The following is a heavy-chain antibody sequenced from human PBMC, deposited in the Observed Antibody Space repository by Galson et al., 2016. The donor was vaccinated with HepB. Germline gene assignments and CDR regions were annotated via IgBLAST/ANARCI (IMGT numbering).Heavy chain of an antibody. CDR3: ARRRGYGDYPSLFYFDL. V-gene: IGHV3-20*04. CDR2: INWKGDNT. Sequence: SLRLSCAASGFIFDDYGMSWVRQAPGKGLEWDSGINWKGDNTGYADSVKGRFTISRDNVKNSLFLQMNSLRALDTAVYYCARRRGYGDYPSLFYFDLWGQGTPVTVSS. D-gene: IGHD4-17*01. CDR1: GFIFDDYG. J-gene: IGHJ4*02.